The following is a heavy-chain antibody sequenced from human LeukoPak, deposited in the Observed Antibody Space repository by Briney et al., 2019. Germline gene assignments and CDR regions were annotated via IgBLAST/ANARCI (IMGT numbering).Heavy chain of an antibody. D-gene: IGHD3-22*01. V-gene: IGHV1-2*02. CDR3: ARDQYYDSSGYFQDFDF. Sequence: ASVKVSCKASGYTFTGYYMHWVRQAPGQGLEWMGWINPNSGGTNYAQKFQGRVTMTRDTSISTAYMELSRLRSDDTAVYYCARDQYYDSSGYFQDFDFWGQGTLVTVSS. J-gene: IGHJ4*02. CDR2: INPNSGGT. CDR1: GYTFTGYY.